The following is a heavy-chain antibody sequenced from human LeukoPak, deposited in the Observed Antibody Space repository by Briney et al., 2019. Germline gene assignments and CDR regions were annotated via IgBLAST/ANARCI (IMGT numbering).Heavy chain of an antibody. CDR3: AKVLGIAVAGKVDY. Sequence: GGSLRLSCAASGFTFSTYAMSWVRQAPGKGLEWVSSPSGSGGSTYYADSVKGRFTISRDNSKNTLYLQMNSLRHEDTAVYYCAKVLGIAVAGKVDYWGQGTLVTVSS. CDR2: PSGSGGST. V-gene: IGHV3-23*01. CDR1: GFTFSTYA. D-gene: IGHD6-19*01. J-gene: IGHJ4*02.